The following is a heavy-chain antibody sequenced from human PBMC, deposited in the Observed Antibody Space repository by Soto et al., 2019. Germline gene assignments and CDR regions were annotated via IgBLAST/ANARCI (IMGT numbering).Heavy chain of an antibody. J-gene: IGHJ4*02. CDR3: EKEQPLRYFDWLISQSPPYYFDY. Sequence: QVQLVESGGGVVQPGRSLRLSCAASGFTFSSYGMHWVRQAPGKGLEWVAVISYDGSNKYYADSVKGRFTISRDNSKNTLYLQMNSLRAEDTAVYYCEKEQPLRYFDWLISQSPPYYFDYWGQGNLVTVSS. CDR1: GFTFSSYG. D-gene: IGHD3-9*01. V-gene: IGHV3-30*18. CDR2: ISYDGSNK.